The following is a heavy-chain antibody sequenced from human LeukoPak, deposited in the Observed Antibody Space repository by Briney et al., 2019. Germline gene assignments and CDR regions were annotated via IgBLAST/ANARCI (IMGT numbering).Heavy chain of an antibody. V-gene: IGHV1-46*01. D-gene: IGHD3-3*01. Sequence: ASVKVSCKAFGYTFTSNYMHWVRQAPGQGPEWMGVISPSGGSTTYAQKFQGRVTLTRDMSTSTDYLELSSLRSEDTAVYYCARTEFWSGYDYWGQGTLVTVSS. CDR3: ARTEFWSGYDY. J-gene: IGHJ4*02. CDR2: ISPSGGST. CDR1: GYTFTSNY.